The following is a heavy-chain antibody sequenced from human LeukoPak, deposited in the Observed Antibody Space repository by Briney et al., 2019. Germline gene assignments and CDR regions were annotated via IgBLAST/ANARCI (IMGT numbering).Heavy chain of an antibody. D-gene: IGHD6-19*01. V-gene: IGHV3-30*03. CDR2: ISYDGSNK. CDR3: ARAGYSSGWYRLSVY. CDR1: GFTFSSYG. Sequence: GGSLRLSCAASGFTFSSYGMHWVRQAPGKRLEWVAVISYDGSNKYYADSEKGRFTVSRDNSKNTLYLQMNSLRAEDTAVYYCARAGYSSGWYRLSVYWGQGTLVTVSS. J-gene: IGHJ4*02.